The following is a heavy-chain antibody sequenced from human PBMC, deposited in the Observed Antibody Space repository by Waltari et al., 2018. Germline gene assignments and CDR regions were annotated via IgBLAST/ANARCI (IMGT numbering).Heavy chain of an antibody. Sequence: QVQLVQSGAEVKKPGASVKVSCKASGYTFTSYGISWVRQAPGQGLEWMGWISAYNGNTNYAQKLQGRVTMTTDTSTSTAYMELRSLRSDDTAVYYCARTHPGYSSGWRRGNWFDPWGQGTLVTVSS. CDR3: ARTHPGYSSGWRRGNWFDP. D-gene: IGHD6-19*01. V-gene: IGHV1-18*01. CDR2: ISAYNGNT. CDR1: GYTFTSYG. J-gene: IGHJ5*02.